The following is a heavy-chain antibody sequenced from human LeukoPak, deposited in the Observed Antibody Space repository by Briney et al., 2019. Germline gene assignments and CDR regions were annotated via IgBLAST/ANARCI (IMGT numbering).Heavy chain of an antibody. D-gene: IGHD2-2*01. V-gene: IGHV1-69*13. CDR1: GGTFSSYA. J-gene: IGHJ6*03. CDR3: ARDQWGCSSTSCQTKYYMDV. Sequence: SVKVSCKASGGTFSSYAISWVRQAPGQGLEWMGGIIPIFGTANYAQKFQGRVTITADESTSTAYMELSSLRSEDTAVYYCARDQWGCSSTSCQTKYYMDVWGKGTTVTVSS. CDR2: IIPIFGTA.